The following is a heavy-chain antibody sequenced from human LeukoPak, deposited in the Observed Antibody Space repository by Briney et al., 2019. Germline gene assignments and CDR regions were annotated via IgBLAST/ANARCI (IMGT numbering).Heavy chain of an antibody. V-gene: IGHV1-69*13. CDR2: IIPIFGTA. CDR1: GGTFSSYA. Sequence: SVKVSCKASGGTFSSYAISWVRQAPGQGLEWMGGIIPIFGTANYAQKFQGRVTITADESTSTAYMELSSLRSEDTAVYYCARSRERFGEFRPSYYYYYMDVWGKGTTVTISS. CDR3: ARSRERFGEFRPSYYYYYMDV. D-gene: IGHD3-10*01. J-gene: IGHJ6*03.